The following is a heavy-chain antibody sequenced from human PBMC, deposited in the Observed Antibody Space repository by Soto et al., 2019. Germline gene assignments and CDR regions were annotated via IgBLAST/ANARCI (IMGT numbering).Heavy chain of an antibody. CDR3: ARGPPERRSWFDP. V-gene: IGHV1-69*01. CDR1: GGTFSSYS. Sequence: QVQLVQSGAVVKKPGSSVKVSCKASGGTFSSYSVSWVRQAPGQGLEYMGGIIPMFGTTNYAQKFQGRVTITADETTTTAYMELRSLRSEDTAVYYCARGPPERRSWFDPWGQGSLVTVSS. CDR2: IIPMFGTT. J-gene: IGHJ5*02.